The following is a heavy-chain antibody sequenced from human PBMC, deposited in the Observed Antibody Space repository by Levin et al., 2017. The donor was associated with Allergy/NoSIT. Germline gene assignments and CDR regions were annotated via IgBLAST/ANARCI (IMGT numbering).Heavy chain of an antibody. J-gene: IGHJ5*02. CDR2: ISYDGSNK. V-gene: IGHV3-30*18. D-gene: IGHD3-3*01. CDR1: GFTFSSYG. Sequence: GESLKISCAASGFTFSSYGMHWVRQAPGKGLEWVAVISYDGSNKYYADSVKGRFTISRDNSKNTLYLQMNSLRAEDTAVYYCAKVDLESGWYDHWGQGTLVTVSS. CDR3: AKVDLESGWYDH.